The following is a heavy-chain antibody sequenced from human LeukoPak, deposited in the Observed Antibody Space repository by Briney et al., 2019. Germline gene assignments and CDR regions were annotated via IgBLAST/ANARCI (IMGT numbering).Heavy chain of an antibody. CDR3: ARGGVRYCSGGSCYRLYYFDY. D-gene: IGHD2-15*01. CDR1: GFTFSSYA. CDR2: VSGSGGST. Sequence: GGSLSLSCAASGFTFSSYAMSWVRQAPGKGLEWVSAVSGSGGSTYYADSVKGRFTISRDNSKNTLYLQMNSLRADDTAVYYCARGGVRYCSGGSCYRLYYFDYWGQGTLVTVSS. J-gene: IGHJ4*02. V-gene: IGHV3-23*01.